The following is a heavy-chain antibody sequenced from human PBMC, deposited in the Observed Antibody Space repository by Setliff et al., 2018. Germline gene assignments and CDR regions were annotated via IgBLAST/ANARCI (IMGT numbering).Heavy chain of an antibody. J-gene: IGHJ4*02. V-gene: IGHV3-9*01. Sequence: GGSLRLSCVASGFKFDDHVMYWVRQVPGKGLEWVAGITWNSDNTGYADSVKGRFTISRDNAKNSLSLQMNSLRVEDTALYYCVKDMAGSYLDGRLDYWGPGTLVTVSS. D-gene: IGHD1-26*01. CDR1: GFKFDDHV. CDR2: ITWNSDNT. CDR3: VKDMAGSYLDGRLDY.